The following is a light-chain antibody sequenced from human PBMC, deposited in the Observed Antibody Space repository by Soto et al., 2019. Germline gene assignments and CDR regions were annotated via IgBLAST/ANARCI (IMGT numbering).Light chain of an antibody. V-gene: IGKV3-20*01. CDR3: QQYGSSLT. J-gene: IGKJ1*01. Sequence: EIVLTQSPGTLSLSPGERATLSCRASQRASSYLAWYQQTPGQAPRLLIYGASSRATGIPDRFSGSGSGTDFTLTISRLEPEDVAVYYCQQYGSSLTFGQGTKVDIK. CDR2: GAS. CDR1: QRASSY.